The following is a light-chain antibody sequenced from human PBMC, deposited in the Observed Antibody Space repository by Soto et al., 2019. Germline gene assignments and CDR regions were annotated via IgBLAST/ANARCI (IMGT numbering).Light chain of an antibody. V-gene: IGKV3-20*01. CDR2: GAS. Sequence: EIVMTQSPPTLSVSPGETATLSCRASQSVGSNLAWYQQKPGQAPRLLIYGASSRATGIPDRFSGSGSGTDFTLTISRLEPEDFAVYYCQQYGSSPPITFGQGTRLEIK. J-gene: IGKJ5*01. CDR3: QQYGSSPPIT. CDR1: QSVGSN.